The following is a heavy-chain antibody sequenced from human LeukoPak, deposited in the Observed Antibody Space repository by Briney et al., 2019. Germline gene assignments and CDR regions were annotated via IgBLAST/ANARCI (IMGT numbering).Heavy chain of an antibody. CDR2: IKSKANSYAT. CDR1: GFTFSNAW. Sequence: GGCLRLSCAASGFTFSNAWMSWVRQAPGKGLEWVGRIKSKANSYATAYAASVKGRFTISRDDSKNTAYLQMNSLKTEDTAVYYCTSIYGSGSYYRWNGMDVWGQGTTVTVSS. V-gene: IGHV3-73*01. CDR3: TSIYGSGSYYRWNGMDV. D-gene: IGHD3-10*01. J-gene: IGHJ6*02.